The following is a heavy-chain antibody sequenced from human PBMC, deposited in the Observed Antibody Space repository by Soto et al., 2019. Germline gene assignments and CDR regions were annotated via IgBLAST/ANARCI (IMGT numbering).Heavy chain of an antibody. D-gene: IGHD2-2*01. CDR3: ASRAVVVPAAKVYYYYGMDV. V-gene: IGHV1-69*06. CDR2: IIPIFGTA. Sequence: QVQLVQSGAEVKKPGSSVKVSCKASGGPFSSYAISWVRQAPGQGLEWMGGIIPIFGTANYAQKFQGRVTITADKSTSTAYMELSSLRSEDTAVYYCASRAVVVPAAKVYYYYGMDVWGQGTTVTVSS. CDR1: GGPFSSYA. J-gene: IGHJ6*02.